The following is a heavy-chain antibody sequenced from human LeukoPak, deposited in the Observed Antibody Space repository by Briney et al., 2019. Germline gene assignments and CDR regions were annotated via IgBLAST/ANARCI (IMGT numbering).Heavy chain of an antibody. V-gene: IGHV3-9*01. CDR3: AKAGGSVTTRSHFDY. CDR2: ISWNSGSI. D-gene: IGHD4-17*01. J-gene: IGHJ4*02. CDR1: GFTFDDYA. Sequence: RTGGSLRLSCAASGFTFDDYAMHWVRQAPGKGLEWVSGISWNSGSIGYADSVKGRFTISRDNAKNSLYLQMNSLRAEDTALYYCAKAGGSVTTRSHFDYWGQGTLDTVSS.